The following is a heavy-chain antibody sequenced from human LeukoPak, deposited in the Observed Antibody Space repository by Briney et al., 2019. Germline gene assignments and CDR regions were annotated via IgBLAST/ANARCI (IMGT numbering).Heavy chain of an antibody. CDR3: VRDGTGGL. CDR1: GFTFSSYS. D-gene: IGHD1/OR15-1a*01. Sequence: PGGSLRLSCAASGFTFSSYSMNWVRQAPGKGLEWVSSITGSSSYIYYADSVKGRFTISRDNAKNSLYLQMNSLRAEDTAVYYCVRDGTGGLWGQGTLVTVSS. J-gene: IGHJ4*02. V-gene: IGHV3-21*01. CDR2: ITGSSSYI.